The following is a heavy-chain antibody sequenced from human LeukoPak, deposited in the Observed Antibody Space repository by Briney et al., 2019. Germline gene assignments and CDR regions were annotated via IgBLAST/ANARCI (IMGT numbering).Heavy chain of an antibody. CDR3: ARDKGGSYGVFDY. V-gene: IGHV3-30*04. CDR2: ISIDGNNK. D-gene: IGHD1-26*01. Sequence: GGSLRLSCAASGFTFSSYAMHWVRQAPGKGLEWVAVISIDGNNKHYADSVKGRFTISRDNSKNTLYLQMNSLRAEDTAVYYCARDKGGSYGVFDYWGQGTLVTISS. CDR1: GFTFSSYA. J-gene: IGHJ4*02.